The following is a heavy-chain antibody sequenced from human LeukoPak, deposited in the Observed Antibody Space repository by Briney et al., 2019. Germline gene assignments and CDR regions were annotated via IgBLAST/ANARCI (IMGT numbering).Heavy chain of an antibody. CDR1: GGSISSSSYY. V-gene: IGHV4-39*01. Sequence: PSETLSLTCTVSGGSISSSSYYRGWIRQPPGKGLEWIGSIYYSGSTYYNPSLKSRVTISVDTSKNQFSLKLSSVTAADTAVYYCARSIKSYRDFDYWGQGTLVTVSS. D-gene: IGHD1-26*01. CDR3: ARSIKSYRDFDY. J-gene: IGHJ4*02. CDR2: IYYSGST.